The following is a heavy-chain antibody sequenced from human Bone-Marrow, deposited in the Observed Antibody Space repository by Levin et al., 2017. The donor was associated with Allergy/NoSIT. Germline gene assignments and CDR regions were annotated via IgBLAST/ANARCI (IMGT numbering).Heavy chain of an antibody. CDR2: IYHAKDT. J-gene: IGHJ3*01. CDR3: ARILRETAMTGRAFEV. CDR1: GGPISRAGDY. V-gene: IGHV4-31*03. D-gene: IGHD2-21*02. Sequence: SETLSLTCTVSGGPISRAGDYWSWIRQYPGKGLEWIGNIYHAKDTHYNPSLAGRVTISVDTSKNQFSLKLRSLTAADTAVYYCARILRETAMTGRAFEVWGQGTMVTVSS.